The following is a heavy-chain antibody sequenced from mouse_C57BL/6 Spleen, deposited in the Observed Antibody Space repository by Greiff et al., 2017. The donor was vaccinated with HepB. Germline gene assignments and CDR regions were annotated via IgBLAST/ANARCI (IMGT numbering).Heavy chain of an antibody. CDR2: ISSGSSTI. CDR1: GFTFSDYG. J-gene: IGHJ2*01. D-gene: IGHD1-1*01. Sequence: DVHLVESGGGLVKPGGSLKLSCAASGFTFSDYGMHWVRQAPEKGLEWVAYISSGSSTIYYAATVKGRFTISRDNAKNTLFLQMTSLRSEDTAMYYCARRSTAVVGCDYWGQGTTLTVSS. V-gene: IGHV5-17*01. CDR3: ARRSTAVVGCDY.